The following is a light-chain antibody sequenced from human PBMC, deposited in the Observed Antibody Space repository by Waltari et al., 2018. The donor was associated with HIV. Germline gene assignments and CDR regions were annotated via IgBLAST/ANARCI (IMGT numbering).Light chain of an antibody. CDR2: GYN. CDR1: SSNIGADYH. CDR3: HSYDSSLDGWV. Sequence: QSVLTQPPSVSGAPGQRVTISCTGSSSNIGADYHVNWYQQLPGTAPNLLIYGYNNRPSGVPDRFSGSKSGTSASLAITGLQAEDDADYYCHSYDSSLDGWVFGGGTKLTVL. J-gene: IGLJ3*02. V-gene: IGLV1-40*01.